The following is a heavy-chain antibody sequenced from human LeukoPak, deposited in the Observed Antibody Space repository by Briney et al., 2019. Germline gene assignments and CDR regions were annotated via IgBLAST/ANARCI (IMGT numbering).Heavy chain of an antibody. V-gene: IGHV1-69*05. Sequence: SVKVSCKASGGTFSSYAISWVRQAPGQGLEWMGGIIPIFGTANYAQKFQGRVTITTDESTSTAYMELSSLRSEDTAVYYCARELYCSSTSCYSSFDYWGQGTLVTVSS. D-gene: IGHD2-2*01. CDR2: IIPIFGTA. CDR3: ARELYCSSTSCYSSFDY. CDR1: GGTFSSYA. J-gene: IGHJ4*02.